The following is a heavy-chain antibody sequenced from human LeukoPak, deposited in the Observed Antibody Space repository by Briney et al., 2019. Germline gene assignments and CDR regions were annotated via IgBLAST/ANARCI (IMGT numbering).Heavy chain of an antibody. D-gene: IGHD6-13*01. J-gene: IGHJ1*01. Sequence: GGSLRLSCAASGFTFDDYTMHWVRKAPGKGLEWVSLIIWDGGSTYYADSVKGRFTISRDNSKNSLYLQMNSLRTEDTALYYCAKTGSFSSSSRQRDRRSEYFQHWGQGTLVTVSS. CDR2: IIWDGGST. CDR3: AKTGSFSSSSRQRDRRSEYFQH. V-gene: IGHV3-43*01. CDR1: GFTFDDYT.